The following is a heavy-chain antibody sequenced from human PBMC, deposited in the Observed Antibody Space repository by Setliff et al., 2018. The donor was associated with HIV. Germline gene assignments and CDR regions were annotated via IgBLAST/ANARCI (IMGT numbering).Heavy chain of an antibody. CDR2: IYYSGST. Sequence: TLSLTCTVSGGSISSFYWTWIRQPPGKGLEWIGYIYYSGSTNYNPSLKSRVTISLDTARNQFSLELTSVTATDTAVYYCARDRRDDYYLTAYFDSLGQGTVVTVSS. CDR1: GGSISSFY. J-gene: IGHJ4*02. D-gene: IGHD1-26*01. V-gene: IGHV4-59*12. CDR3: ARDRRDDYYLTAYFDS.